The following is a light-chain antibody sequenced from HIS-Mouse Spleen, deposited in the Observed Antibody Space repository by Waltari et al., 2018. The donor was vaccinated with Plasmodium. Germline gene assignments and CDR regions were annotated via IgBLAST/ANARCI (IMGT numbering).Light chain of an antibody. V-gene: IGKV1-33*01. CDR3: QQYDKLPPLFT. CDR2: DAS. Sequence: DIQMTQSPSSLSASVGDRVTITCQASQDISNHLNWYQQKPGKAPKLLIYDASNLETGVPSRFSGSGSGTDFTFTISSLQPEDIATYYCQQYDKLPPLFTFGPGTKVDIK. J-gene: IGKJ3*01. CDR1: QDISNH.